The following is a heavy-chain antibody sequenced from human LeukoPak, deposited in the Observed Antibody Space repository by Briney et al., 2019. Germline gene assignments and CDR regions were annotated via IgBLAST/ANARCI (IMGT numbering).Heavy chain of an antibody. CDR2: IDGGGGRT. V-gene: IGHV3-23*01. CDR1: GFAFRSYA. J-gene: IGHJ4*02. D-gene: IGHD3-22*01. Sequence: GGSLRLSCTASGFAFRSYAMSWVRQAPGVGLEWVSAIDGGGGRTWHADSVRGRFTISRDNSKNTLFMQMNSLRAEDTAVYYCAKDFYDSSGSRYDYWGQGTPVTVSS. CDR3: AKDFYDSSGSRYDY.